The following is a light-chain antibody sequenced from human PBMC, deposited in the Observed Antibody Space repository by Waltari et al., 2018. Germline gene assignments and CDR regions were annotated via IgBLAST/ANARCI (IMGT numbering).Light chain of an antibody. V-gene: IGLV1-44*01. Sequence: QSFLTQPPSASGTPGQRVTISGSGSSSHIGSNTVNWYQPLPGTAPKLHIHSHNQWPSGVPDRFSGSKSGTSASLAISGLQSEDEADYYCAAWDDSLNGVVFGGGTKLTVL. CDR3: AAWDDSLNGVV. J-gene: IGLJ2*01. CDR2: SHN. CDR1: SSHIGSNT.